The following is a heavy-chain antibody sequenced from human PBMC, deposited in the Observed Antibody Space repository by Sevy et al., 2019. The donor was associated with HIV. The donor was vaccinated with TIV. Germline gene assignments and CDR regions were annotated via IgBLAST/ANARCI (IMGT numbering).Heavy chain of an antibody. CDR3: TTMMRLYSDPNVWYFDL. Sequence: GGSLRLSCAASGFTFSNVWTSWVRQASGKGLEWVGRIQSKSEGGTTDYAAAVKGRFSISRDESSDTLYLQMNSLKTDDTAVYYCTTMMRLYSDPNVWYFDLWGRGTLVSVSS. CDR2: IQSKSEGGTT. CDR1: GFTFSNVW. V-gene: IGHV3-15*01. D-gene: IGHD4-4*01. J-gene: IGHJ2*01.